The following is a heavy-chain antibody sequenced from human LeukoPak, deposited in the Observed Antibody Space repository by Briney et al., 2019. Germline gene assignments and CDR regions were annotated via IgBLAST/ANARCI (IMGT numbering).Heavy chain of an antibody. J-gene: IGHJ4*02. Sequence: PSETLSLTCAVYGGSISGYYWSWIRQPPGKGLEWIGEINYSGSINYNPSLKSRVTISVDTSKNQFSLKLSSVTAADTAVYYCARDVGAGGYEYCGQGTPVTVSS. D-gene: IGHD5-12*01. CDR1: GGSISGYY. CDR3: ARDVGAGGYEY. V-gene: IGHV4-34*01. CDR2: INYSGSI.